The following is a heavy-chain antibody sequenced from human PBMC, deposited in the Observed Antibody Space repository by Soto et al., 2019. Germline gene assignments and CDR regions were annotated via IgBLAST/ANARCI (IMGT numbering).Heavy chain of an antibody. D-gene: IGHD6-13*01. CDR1: GFTFSHYG. J-gene: IGHJ4*02. Sequence: PEGSLRLSCAAYGFTFSHYGMHWVRQAPGKGLQWVAAISYDGSNKYYADSVKGRLTISRDNSKNTLHLQMKSLRVDDTAVYFCAKQQGDSSSYDYWGRGTLGTVSS. CDR3: AKQQGDSSSYDY. CDR2: ISYDGSNK. V-gene: IGHV3-30*18.